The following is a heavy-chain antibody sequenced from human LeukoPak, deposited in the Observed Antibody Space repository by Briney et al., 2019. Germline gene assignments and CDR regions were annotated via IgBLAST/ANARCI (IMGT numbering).Heavy chain of an antibody. D-gene: IGHD3-16*01. CDR2: INPSGGST. V-gene: IGHV1-46*01. CDR3: ATGWGFDY. J-gene: IGHJ4*02. Sequence: GASVTVSCKASGYTFTSYYMHWVRQAPGQGLEWMGRINPSGGSTSYAQNFQGRVTMTRDMSTSTVYMELSSLRSEDTAVYYCATGWGFDYWGQGTLVTVSS. CDR1: GYTFTSYY.